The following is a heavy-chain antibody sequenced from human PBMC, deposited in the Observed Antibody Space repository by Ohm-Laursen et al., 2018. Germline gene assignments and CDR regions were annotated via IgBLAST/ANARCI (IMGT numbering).Heavy chain of an antibody. CDR1: GFTFSSYE. D-gene: IGHD1-26*01. CDR2: ISSSGSTI. V-gene: IGHV3-48*03. CDR3: ARTRGIVGPTRAFDI. J-gene: IGHJ3*02. Sequence: SLRLSCTAPGFTFSSYEMNWVRQAPGKGLEWVSYISSSGSTIYYADSVKGRFTISRDNAKNSLYLQMNSLRAEDTAVYYCARTRGIVGPTRAFDIWGQGTMVTVSS.